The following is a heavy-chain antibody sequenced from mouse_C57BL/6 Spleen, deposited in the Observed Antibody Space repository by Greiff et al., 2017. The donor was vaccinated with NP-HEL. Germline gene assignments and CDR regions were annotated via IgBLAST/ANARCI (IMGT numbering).Heavy chain of an antibody. D-gene: IGHD1-1*01. J-gene: IGHJ1*03. CDR1: GYTFTSYW. CDR2: IDPSDSYT. Sequence: VQLQQPGAELVMPGASVKLSCKASGYTFTSYWMHWVKQRPGQGLEWIGEIDPSDSYTNYNQKFKGKSTLTVDKSSSTAYMQLSSLTSEDSAVYYCARGGYGSSYRYFDVWGTGTTVTVSS. CDR3: ARGGYGSSYRYFDV. V-gene: IGHV1-69*01.